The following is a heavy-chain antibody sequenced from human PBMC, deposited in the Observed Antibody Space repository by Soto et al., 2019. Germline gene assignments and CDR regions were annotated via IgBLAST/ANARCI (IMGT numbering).Heavy chain of an antibody. CDR3: ARSNDYIWGTYVDAFDI. CDR2: IYYSGST. V-gene: IGHV4-59*08. J-gene: IGHJ3*02. CDR1: GGSISSYY. Sequence: SETLSLTCAVSGGSISSYYWSWIRQPPGKGLEWIGYIYYSGSTHYNPSLKSRVTISVDTSKNHFSLNLSSVTAADTAVYYCARSNDYIWGTYVDAFDIWGQGTMVTVSS. D-gene: IGHD3-16*01.